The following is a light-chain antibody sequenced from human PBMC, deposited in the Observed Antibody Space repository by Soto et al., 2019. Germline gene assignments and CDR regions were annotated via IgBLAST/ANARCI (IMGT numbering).Light chain of an antibody. J-gene: IGKJ4*02. V-gene: IGKV3D-15*01. CDR3: QQYNSWPRT. Sequence: EIVMTQSPATLSVSPGERATLSCSASQSVGSALAWYQQKPGQAPRLVTYDIFTRTTGVPTRISGSGSGTGFTLAVISLHSEEFAVYYCQQYNSWPRTFGGGTKVYIK. CDR2: DIF. CDR1: QSVGSA.